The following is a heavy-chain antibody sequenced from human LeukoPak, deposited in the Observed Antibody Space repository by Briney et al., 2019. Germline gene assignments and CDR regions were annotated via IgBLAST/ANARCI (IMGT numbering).Heavy chain of an antibody. J-gene: IGHJ6*02. D-gene: IGHD4-17*01. CDR1: GGSFSGYY. CDR3: ARGLRVTVTTDYYYYGMDV. CDR2: INHSGST. V-gene: IGHV4-34*01. Sequence: PSETLSLTCAVYGGSFSGYYWSWIRQPPGKGLEWIGEINHSGSTNYNPSLKSRVTISVDTSKNQFSLKLCSVTAADTAVYYCARGLRVTVTTDYYYYGMDVWGQGTTVTVSS.